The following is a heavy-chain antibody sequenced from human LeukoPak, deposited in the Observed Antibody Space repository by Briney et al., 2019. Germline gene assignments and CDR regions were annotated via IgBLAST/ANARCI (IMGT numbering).Heavy chain of an antibody. CDR1: GYTFTSYD. Sequence: ASVKVSCKASGYTFTSYDINWVRQATGQGLEWMGWMNPNSGNTDYAQKFQGRVTMTRNTSISTAYMELSSLRSEDTAVYYCAIQDTAMVSGFDYWGQGTLVTVSS. CDR2: MNPNSGNT. CDR3: AIQDTAMVSGFDY. V-gene: IGHV1-8*01. J-gene: IGHJ4*02. D-gene: IGHD5-18*01.